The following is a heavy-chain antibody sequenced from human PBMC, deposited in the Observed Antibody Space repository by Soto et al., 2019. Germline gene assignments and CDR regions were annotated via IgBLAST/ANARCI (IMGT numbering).Heavy chain of an antibody. Sequence: QVQLVQSGAEVKKPGASVKVSCKASGYTFTSYGISWVRQAPGQGLERMGWISAYNGNTNYAQKLQGRVTMTTDTSSSIACMELRSLRYVDTDVYYCARDLSFGGLSCYDSPGVYCGQGTLVTVSS. V-gene: IGHV1-18*01. CDR2: ISAYNGNT. CDR3: ARDLSFGGLSCYDSPGVY. D-gene: IGHD5-12*01. CDR1: GYTFTSYG. J-gene: IGHJ4*02.